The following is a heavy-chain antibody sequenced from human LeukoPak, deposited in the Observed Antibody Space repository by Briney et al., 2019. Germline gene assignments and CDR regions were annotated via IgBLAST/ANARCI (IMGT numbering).Heavy chain of an antibody. CDR2: ISYDGSKK. CDR1: GFTFSSYG. CDR3: AAARYGWYFDL. D-gene: IGHD1-1*01. V-gene: IGHV3-30*03. J-gene: IGHJ2*01. Sequence: GRSLRFSCAASGFTFSSYGMHWVRQAPGKGLEWVAVISYDGSKKYYADSVKGRFTISRVNSKNTLYLQMNSLRAEDTAVYYCAAARYGWYFDLWGRGTLVTVSS.